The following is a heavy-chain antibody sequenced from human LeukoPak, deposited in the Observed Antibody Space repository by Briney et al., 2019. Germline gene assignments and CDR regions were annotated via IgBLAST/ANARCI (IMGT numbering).Heavy chain of an antibody. CDR1: GGSISSGDYY. CDR3: ARQRTNYYDSSGYYLGYFDY. D-gene: IGHD3-22*01. J-gene: IGHJ4*02. V-gene: IGHV4-30-4*01. Sequence: PSETLSLTCTVSGGSISSGDYYWSWIRQPPGKGLEWIGYISFSGSNYYNPSVKSRVTISVDTSKNQFSLKLTSVTAADTAVYYCARQRTNYYDSSGYYLGYFDYWGQGTLVTVSS. CDR2: ISFSGSN.